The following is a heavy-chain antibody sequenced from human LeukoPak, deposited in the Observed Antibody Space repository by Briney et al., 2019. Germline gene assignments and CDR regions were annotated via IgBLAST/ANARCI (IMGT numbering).Heavy chain of an antibody. CDR1: GFTFSSYG. V-gene: IGHV3-33*01. CDR3: ARGGSDPLDY. CDR2: IWYDGSNK. D-gene: IGHD3-16*01. J-gene: IGHJ4*02. Sequence: GRSLRLSCAASGFTFSSYGMHWVRQAPGKGLEWVAVIWYDGSNKYYADSVKGRFTISRDNSKNTLYLQMNSLRPEDTAVYYCARGGSDPLDYWGQGTLVTVSS.